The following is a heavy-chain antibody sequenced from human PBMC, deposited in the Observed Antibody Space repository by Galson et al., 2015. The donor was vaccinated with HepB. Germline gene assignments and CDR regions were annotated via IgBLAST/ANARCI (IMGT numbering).Heavy chain of an antibody. CDR2: IIPIFGTA. V-gene: IGHV1-69*13. CDR1: GGTFSSYA. Sequence: SVKVSCKASGGTFSSYAISWVRQAPGQGLEWMGGIIPIFGTANYAQKFQGRVTITADESTSTAYMELSSLRSEDTAVYYCARAQDSTSCYGGCWFDPWGQGTLVTVSS. CDR3: ARAQDSTSCYGGCWFDP. D-gene: IGHD2-2*01. J-gene: IGHJ5*02.